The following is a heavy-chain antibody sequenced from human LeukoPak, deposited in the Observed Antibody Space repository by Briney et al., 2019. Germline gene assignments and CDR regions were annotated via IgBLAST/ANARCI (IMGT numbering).Heavy chain of an antibody. V-gene: IGHV4-59*08. Sequence: ASETLSLTCTVSGGSISSYYWSWIRQPPGKGLEWIGYIYYSGSTNYNPSLKSRVTISVDTSKNQFSLKLSSVTAADTAVYYCARAPVLRYFDWHHPDYWGQGTLVTVSS. D-gene: IGHD3-9*01. CDR2: IYYSGST. J-gene: IGHJ4*02. CDR1: GGSISSYY. CDR3: ARAPVLRYFDWHHPDY.